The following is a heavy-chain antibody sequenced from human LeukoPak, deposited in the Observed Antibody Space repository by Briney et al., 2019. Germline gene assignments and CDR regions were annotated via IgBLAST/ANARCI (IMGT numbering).Heavy chain of an antibody. CDR3: ARDRDDFWSGSPDY. D-gene: IGHD3-3*01. CDR1: GFTFSSYS. Sequence: SGGSLRLSCAASGFTFSSYSMNWVRQAPGKGLEWVSYISSSSGTIYYADSVKGRFTISRDNAKNSLYLLMSSLRAEDTALYYCARDRDDFWSGSPDYWGQGTLVTVSS. V-gene: IGHV3-48*01. CDR2: ISSSSGTI. J-gene: IGHJ4*02.